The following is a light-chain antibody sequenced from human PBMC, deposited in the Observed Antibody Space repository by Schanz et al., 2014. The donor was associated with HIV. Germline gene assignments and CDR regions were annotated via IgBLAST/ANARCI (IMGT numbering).Light chain of an antibody. V-gene: IGLV1-44*01. J-gene: IGLJ7*01. Sequence: QSVLTQPPSASGTPGQRVTISCSGSSSNIGSNTVSWYQQLPGKAPKLLIYSNTQRPSGVPDRFSGSKSGTSASLAISGLQSEDEADYYCEAWDDSLKGAVFGGGTQLTVL. CDR3: EAWDDSLKGAV. CDR1: SSNIGSNT. CDR2: SNT.